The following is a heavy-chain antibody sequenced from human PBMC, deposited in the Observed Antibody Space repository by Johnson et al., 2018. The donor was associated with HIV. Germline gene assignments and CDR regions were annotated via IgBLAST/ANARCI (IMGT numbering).Heavy chain of an antibody. V-gene: IGHV3-11*04. J-gene: IGHJ3*02. D-gene: IGHD3-16*01. CDR2: ISSTKNTI. CDR3: VRDAFDYRDASGRFGGAGFDI. Sequence: QVQLVESGGGLVKPGGSLRLSCAASGFTFSDYYMSWIRQAPWKGLEWVSYISSTKNTIYYADSVKGRFTISRDHAKNSLSLKMNSLRAEDTAVYYCVRDAFDYRDASGRFGGAGFDIWGQGTVVTVSS. CDR1: GFTFSDYY.